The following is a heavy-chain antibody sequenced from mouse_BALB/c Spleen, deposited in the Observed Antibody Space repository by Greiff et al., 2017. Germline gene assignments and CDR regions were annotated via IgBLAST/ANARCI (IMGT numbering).Heavy chain of an antibody. CDR2: ISSGSSTI. V-gene: IGHV5-17*02. J-gene: IGHJ4*01. CDR1: GFTFSSFG. Sequence: EVQLVESGGGLVQPGGSRKLSCAASGFTFSSFGMHWVRQAPEKGLEWVAYISSGSSTIYYADTVKGRVTISRDNPKNTLFLQMTSLRSEDTAMYYCARDTRDYWGQGTSVTVSS. CDR3: ARDTRDY.